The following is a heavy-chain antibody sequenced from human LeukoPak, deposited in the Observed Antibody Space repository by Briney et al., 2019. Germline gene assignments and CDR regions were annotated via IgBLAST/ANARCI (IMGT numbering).Heavy chain of an antibody. D-gene: IGHD2-2*01. Sequence: GGSLRLSCAASGFTFSGSAMHWVRQASGKGLEWVGRIRSKANSHATAYAASVKGRFTISRDNSKNTAYLQMNSLKTEDTAVYYCTRTDVVPAAIWGQGTLVTVSS. CDR2: IRSKANSHAT. J-gene: IGHJ4*02. V-gene: IGHV3-73*01. CDR3: TRTDVVPAAI. CDR1: GFTFSGSA.